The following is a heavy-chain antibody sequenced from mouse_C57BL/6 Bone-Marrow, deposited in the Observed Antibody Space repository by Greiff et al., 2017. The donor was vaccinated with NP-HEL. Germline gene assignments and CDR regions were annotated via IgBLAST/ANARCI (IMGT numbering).Heavy chain of an antibody. J-gene: IGHJ2*01. D-gene: IGHD2-3*01. V-gene: IGHV6-3*01. CDR3: IGGYYLYFDY. CDR1: GFTFSNYW. Sequence: EVKVEESGGGLVQPGGSMKLSCVASGFTFSNYWMNWVRQSPEKGLEWVAQIRLKSDNYATHYAESVKGRFTISRDDSKSSVYLQMNNLRAEDTGIYYCIGGYYLYFDYWGQGTTLTVSS. CDR2: IRLKSDNYAT.